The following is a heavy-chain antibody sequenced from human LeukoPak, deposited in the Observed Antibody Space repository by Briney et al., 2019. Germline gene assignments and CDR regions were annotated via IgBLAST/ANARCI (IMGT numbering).Heavy chain of an antibody. CDR1: GYTFTGYY. Sequence: ASVKVSCKASGYTFTGYYMHWVRQAPGQGLEWMGWINLNSGGTNDAQKFQDRGTMTRDTSISTAYMELRRLRSDDTAVYYCARSPDILTGENFDYWGQGTLVTVSS. CDR2: INLNSGGT. D-gene: IGHD3-9*01. V-gene: IGHV1-2*02. J-gene: IGHJ4*02. CDR3: ARSPDILTGENFDY.